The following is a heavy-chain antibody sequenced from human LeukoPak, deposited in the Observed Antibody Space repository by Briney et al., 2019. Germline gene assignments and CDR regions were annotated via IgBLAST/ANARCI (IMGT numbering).Heavy chain of an antibody. D-gene: IGHD3-3*01. J-gene: IGHJ2*01. CDR2: IYHSGST. CDR3: AREDYDDSGAWYFDL. Sequence: SETLSLTCAVSGGSISRSNWWSWVRQPPGKGLEWIGEIYHSGSTNYNPSLKSRVAISVDKSKNQFSLKLSSVTAADTAVYYCAREDYDDSGAWYFDLWGRGTLVTVSS. V-gene: IGHV4-4*02. CDR1: GGSISRSNW.